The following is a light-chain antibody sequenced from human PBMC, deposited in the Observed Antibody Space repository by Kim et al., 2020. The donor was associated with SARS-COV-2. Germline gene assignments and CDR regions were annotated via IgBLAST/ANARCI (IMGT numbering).Light chain of an antibody. CDR1: SSNIASFT. J-gene: IGLJ3*02. CDR3: ATWDDNLSGWV. V-gene: IGLV1-44*01. Sequence: ELTQPPSASGTPGQKFTISCSGSSSNIASFTVNWYQQFPGAAPKVLIYNNTQRPSGVPDRFSGSKSGTSASLAISGLRSEDDADYFCATWDDNLSGWVFGGGTQLTVL. CDR2: NNT.